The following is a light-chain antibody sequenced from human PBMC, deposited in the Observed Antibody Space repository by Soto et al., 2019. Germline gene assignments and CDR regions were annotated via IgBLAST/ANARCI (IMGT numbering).Light chain of an antibody. CDR3: QQYGSSPWT. Sequence: EIVLTQSPGTLSLSPGERATLSCRASQSVSSNFLAWYQQKPGQAPRLLFYGASSRATGIPDRFSGSGSGTDFTLTISRLEPEDFAVYYCQQYGSSPWTFGQGTKVEIK. J-gene: IGKJ1*01. CDR1: QSVSSNF. CDR2: GAS. V-gene: IGKV3-20*01.